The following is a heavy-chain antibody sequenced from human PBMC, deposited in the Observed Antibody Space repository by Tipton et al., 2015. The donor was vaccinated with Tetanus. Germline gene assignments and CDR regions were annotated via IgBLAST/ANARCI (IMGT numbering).Heavy chain of an antibody. V-gene: IGHV4-34*01. CDR3: ARGRRFLYTHSYWYFDL. Sequence: TLSLTCAVYGGSFSGYYWSWIRQPPGKGLEWIGEINHSGSTNYNPSLKSRVTISVDTSKNQFSLKLSSVTAADTAVYYCARGRRFLYTHSYWYFDLWGRGTLVTVSS. J-gene: IGHJ2*01. D-gene: IGHD2-2*02. CDR2: INHSGST. CDR1: GGSFSGYY.